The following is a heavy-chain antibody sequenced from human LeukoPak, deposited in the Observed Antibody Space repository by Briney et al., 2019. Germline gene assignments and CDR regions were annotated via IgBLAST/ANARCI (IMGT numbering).Heavy chain of an antibody. V-gene: IGHV3-7*01. D-gene: IGHD5-24*01. CDR1: GFTVSSNY. CDR3: VGDGYNFGY. CDR2: IKQDGSEK. Sequence: AGGSLRLSCAASGFTVSSNYMSWVRQAPGKGLEWVANIKQDGSEKYYVDSVKGRFTISRDNAKNSLYLQMNSLRAEDTAVYYCVGDGYNFGYWGQGTLVTVSS. J-gene: IGHJ4*02.